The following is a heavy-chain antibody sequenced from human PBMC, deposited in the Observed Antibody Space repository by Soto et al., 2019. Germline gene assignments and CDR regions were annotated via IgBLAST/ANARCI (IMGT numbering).Heavy chain of an antibody. J-gene: IGHJ6*02. CDR2: ISVSGGST. CDR3: ARGARPHPTYYYSMDV. D-gene: IGHD6-6*01. CDR1: GFTFNNHG. V-gene: IGHV3-23*01. Sequence: GGSLRLSCAASGFTFNNHGMSWVRQAPGKGLEWVSGISVSGGSTYYADSVKGRFTISRDNAKNSLYLQMDNLRADDTAVYYCARGARPHPTYYYSMDVWGQGTTVTVSS.